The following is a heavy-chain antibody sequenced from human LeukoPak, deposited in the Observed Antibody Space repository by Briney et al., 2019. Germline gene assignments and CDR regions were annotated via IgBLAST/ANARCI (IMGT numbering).Heavy chain of an antibody. CDR1: GFTFSDYY. D-gene: IGHD3-10*01. V-gene: IGHV3-30*03. J-gene: IGHJ5*02. CDR3: ARMHYYGSGSYSGGFDP. CDR2: ISYDGSNK. Sequence: GGSLRLSCAASGFTFSDYYMSWIRQAPGKGLEWVAVISYDGSNKYYADSVKGRFTISRDNSKNTLYLQMNNLRAEDTAVYYCARMHYYGSGSYSGGFDPWGQGTLVTVSS.